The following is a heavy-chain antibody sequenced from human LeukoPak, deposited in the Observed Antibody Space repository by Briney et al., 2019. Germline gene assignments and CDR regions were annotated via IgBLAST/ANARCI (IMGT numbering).Heavy chain of an antibody. Sequence: GGSLRLSCAAFGFTVSSNYMSWVRQAPGKGLEWVARLVYDERSDYADSVKGRFSISRDNSKNTLFLDMSDLRVEDTAVYYCARDLSAAFDFWGQGVLVTVSS. CDR2: LVYDERS. V-gene: IGHV3-53*01. CDR3: ARDLSAAFDF. CDR1: GFTVSSNY. J-gene: IGHJ4*02. D-gene: IGHD6-19*01.